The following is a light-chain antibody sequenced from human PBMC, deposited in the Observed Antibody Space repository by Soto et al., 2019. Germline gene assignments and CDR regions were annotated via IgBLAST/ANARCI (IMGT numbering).Light chain of an antibody. CDR2: AAS. V-gene: IGKV3-20*01. Sequence: EVVLTQSPGTLSLSAGERATLSCRASQRVANNHLAWYQQRPGQAPRLLIYAASTRAAGIPDRFSGSGSGTDFTLTISRLEPEDFGVFFCHHYGRSPIFTFGPGTTVDMK. CDR3: HHYGRSPIFT. CDR1: QRVANNH. J-gene: IGKJ3*01.